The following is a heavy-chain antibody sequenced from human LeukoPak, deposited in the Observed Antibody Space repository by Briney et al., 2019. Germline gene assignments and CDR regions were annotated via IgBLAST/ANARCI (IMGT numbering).Heavy chain of an antibody. CDR2: INSDGSST. D-gene: IGHD6-25*01. J-gene: IGHJ4*02. V-gene: IGHV3-74*01. CDR3: ARGGPRRDFDY. Sequence: GGSLRLSCAASGFTFSSYWMHWVRQAPGKGLVWVSRINSDGSSTSYADSVKGRFTISRDNAKNTLYLQMNSLRAEDTAVYYCARGGPRRDFDYWGQGTLVTVSS. CDR1: GFTFSSYW.